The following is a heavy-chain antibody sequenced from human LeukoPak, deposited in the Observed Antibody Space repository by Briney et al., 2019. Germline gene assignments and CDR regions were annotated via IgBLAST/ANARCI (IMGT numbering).Heavy chain of an antibody. CDR3: ARGSGYSSSLDFDY. CDR1: GYTFTSYD. CDR2: MNPNSGNT. D-gene: IGHD6-13*01. J-gene: IGHJ4*02. V-gene: IGHV1-8*01. Sequence: ASVKVPCKASGYTFTSYDINWVRQATGQGLEWMGWMNPNSGNTGYAQKFQGRVTMTRNTSISTAYMELSSLRSEDTAVYYCARGSGYSSSLDFDYWGQGTLVTVSS.